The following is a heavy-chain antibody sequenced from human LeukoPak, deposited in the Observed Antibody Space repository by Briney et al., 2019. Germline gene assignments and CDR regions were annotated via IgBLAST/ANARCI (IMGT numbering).Heavy chain of an antibody. D-gene: IGHD6-19*01. V-gene: IGHV3-23*05. CDR1: GFTFNSYV. CDR2: IGSSGGT. CDR3: AKVASGADY. Sequence: GGSLRLSCAASGFTFNSYVRAWVRQAPGRGLDWVSSIGSSGGTSYPDSVKGRFTISRDNSKNTLYLQMNSLRAEDTAIYYRAKVASGADYWGERNLGSVSS. J-gene: IGHJ4*02.